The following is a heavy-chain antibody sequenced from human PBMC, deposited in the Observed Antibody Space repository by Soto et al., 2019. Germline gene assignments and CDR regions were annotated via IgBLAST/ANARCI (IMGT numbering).Heavy chain of an antibody. CDR3: AKGTAVTTGDMAY. CDR2: LTGSGDST. V-gene: IGHV3-23*01. D-gene: IGHD4-17*01. Sequence: EVQLLESGGGLVQPGGSLRLPCAASGLRFSSFALTWVPQAPGKGLEWVPSLTGSGDSTYYADSVKGRFTISRDNSKNTLYLQMNSLRADDTALYYCAKGTAVTTGDMAYWGQGTLVTVSS. CDR1: GLRFSSFA. J-gene: IGHJ4*02.